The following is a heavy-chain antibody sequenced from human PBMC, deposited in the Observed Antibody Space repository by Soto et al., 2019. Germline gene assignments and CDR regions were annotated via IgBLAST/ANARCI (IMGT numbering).Heavy chain of an antibody. Sequence: QVQLVESGGGVVQPGRSLRLSCAASGFTFSSYGMHWVRQAPGKGLEWVEVISYDGSNKYYADSVKGRFTISRDNSKNTRYLQMNSLRAEDTAVYYCEKSLGSRSYDTQYYYYYYGMDVWGQGTTVTVSS. V-gene: IGHV3-30*18. CDR3: EKSLGSRSYDTQYYYYYYGMDV. J-gene: IGHJ6*02. D-gene: IGHD3-10*01. CDR1: GFTFSSYG. CDR2: ISYDGSNK.